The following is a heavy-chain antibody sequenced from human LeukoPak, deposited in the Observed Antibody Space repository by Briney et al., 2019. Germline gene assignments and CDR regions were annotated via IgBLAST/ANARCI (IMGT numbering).Heavy chain of an antibody. J-gene: IGHJ5*02. D-gene: IGHD6-13*01. CDR2: IKQDGSEK. V-gene: IGHV3-7*01. CDR1: GFTFSIYW. Sequence: GGSLRLSCAASGFTFSIYWMSWVRQAPGKGLEWVANIKQDGSEKYYVDSVKGRFTISRDNAKNSLYLQMNSLRAEDTAVYYCARGESDRIAAARYNWFDPWGQGTLVTVPS. CDR3: ARGESDRIAAARYNWFDP.